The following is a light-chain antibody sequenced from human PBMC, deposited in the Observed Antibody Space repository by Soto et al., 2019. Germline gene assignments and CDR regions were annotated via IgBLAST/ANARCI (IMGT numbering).Light chain of an antibody. CDR1: QSISRK. V-gene: IGKV1-39*01. Sequence: DIQMTQSPSSLSASVGDRVTITCRASQSISRKLNWYQQRPGKAPKLLIYAASSLQSGVPSRFSGSGSGTGFTLTISRLQPEDFATYYCQQSFRRWTFGQGTKVEIK. J-gene: IGKJ1*01. CDR3: QQSFRRWT. CDR2: AAS.